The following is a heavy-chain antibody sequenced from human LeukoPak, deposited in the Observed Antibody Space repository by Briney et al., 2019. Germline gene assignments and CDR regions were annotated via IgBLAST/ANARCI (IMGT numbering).Heavy chain of an antibody. V-gene: IGHV3-21*04. J-gene: IGHJ4*02. Sequence: GGSLRLSCAASGFTFSSYTMNWVRQAPGKGLEWVSSISSSSSHIYYADSVKGRFTISRDNAKNSLYLQMNSLRAEDTAVYYCAKELVVMHDYWGQGTLVTVSS. CDR2: ISSSSSHI. CDR3: AKELVVMHDY. D-gene: IGHD3-22*01. CDR1: GFTFSSYT.